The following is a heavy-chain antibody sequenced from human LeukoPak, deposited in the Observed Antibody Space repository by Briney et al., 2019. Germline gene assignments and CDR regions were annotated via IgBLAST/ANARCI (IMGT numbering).Heavy chain of an antibody. Sequence: PGRSLRLSCAASGFTFSSYGMHWVRQAPGKGLEWVAVISYDGSNKYYADSVKGRITISRDNSKNTLYLQMNSLRAEDTAVYYCAKGPSGYDPTPGYFQHWGQGTLVTVSS. CDR1: GFTFSSYG. D-gene: IGHD5-12*01. V-gene: IGHV3-30*18. CDR3: AKGPSGYDPTPGYFQH. CDR2: ISYDGSNK. J-gene: IGHJ1*01.